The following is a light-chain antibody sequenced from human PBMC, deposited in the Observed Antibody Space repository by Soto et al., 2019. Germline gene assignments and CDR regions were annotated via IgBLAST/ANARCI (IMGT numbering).Light chain of an antibody. CDR2: RAS. V-gene: IGKV4-1*01. CDR3: QQGYCTPRT. J-gene: IGKJ2*01. CDR1: LSVLHTSNNKRY. Sequence: IPPSSPSLAASLGGRATINCKSSLSVLHTSNNKRYLEWYRQKAGKPPELLLYRASAREAGVPERFSGSESGTDITLTISSQQAEDLALYYCQQGYCTPRTFGQGTKVDIK.